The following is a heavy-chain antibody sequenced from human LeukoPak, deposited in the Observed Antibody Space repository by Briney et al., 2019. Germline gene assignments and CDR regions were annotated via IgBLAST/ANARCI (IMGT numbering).Heavy chain of an antibody. V-gene: IGHV3-9*03. CDR3: AKDQGIAAAGSFDY. Sequence: GRSPRLSCAASGFTFDDYAMHWVRQAPGKGLEWVSGISWNSGSIGYADSVKGRFTISRDNAKNSLYLQMNSLRAEDMALYYCAKDQGIAAAGSFDYWGQGTLVTVSS. J-gene: IGHJ4*02. CDR2: ISWNSGSI. CDR1: GFTFDDYA. D-gene: IGHD6-13*01.